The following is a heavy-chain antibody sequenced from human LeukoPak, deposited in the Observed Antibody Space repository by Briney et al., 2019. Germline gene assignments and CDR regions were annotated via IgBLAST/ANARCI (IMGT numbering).Heavy chain of an antibody. J-gene: IGHJ1*01. CDR2: IGGSGVTT. V-gene: IGHV3-23*01. CDR1: GFTFSSYA. Sequence: GGSLRLSCEASGFTFSSYAMSWVRQAPGKGLKWVSAIGGSGVTTHYAGSVKGRFSISRDNSKNTLYLQMNSLRAEDTALYYCAKKVVVGATSPYSDFQDWGQGTLVTVSS. CDR3: AKKVVVGATSPYSDFQD. D-gene: IGHD1-26*01.